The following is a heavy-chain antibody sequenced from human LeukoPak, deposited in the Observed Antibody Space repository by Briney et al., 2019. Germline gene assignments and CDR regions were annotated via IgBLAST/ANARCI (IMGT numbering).Heavy chain of an antibody. D-gene: IGHD2-15*01. CDR2: IYYSGST. CDR1: GGSISSGGYY. J-gene: IGHJ5*02. V-gene: IGHV4-31*03. Sequence: SQTLSLTCTVSGGSISSGGYYWSWIRQHPGKGLEWIGYIYYSGSTYYNPSLKSRVTISVDTSKNQFSLKLSSVTAADTAVYYCARRYCSGGSCYSDNWFDPWGQGILVTVSS. CDR3: ARRYCSGGSCYSDNWFDP.